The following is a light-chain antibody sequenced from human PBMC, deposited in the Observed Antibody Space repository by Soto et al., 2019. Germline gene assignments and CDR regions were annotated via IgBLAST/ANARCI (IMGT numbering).Light chain of an antibody. V-gene: IGKV1-5*01. CDR2: DAS. CDR1: QSISRW. Sequence: DIQMTQSPSTLSGSVGDRVTITCRASQSISRWLSFYQQKPVKSPNLLMYDASSLESGVPSRFSGSGSGTEFPLTISSLQPDDFATYYCLHCNSYPEAFGQGTKVDIK. CDR3: LHCNSYPEA. J-gene: IGKJ1*01.